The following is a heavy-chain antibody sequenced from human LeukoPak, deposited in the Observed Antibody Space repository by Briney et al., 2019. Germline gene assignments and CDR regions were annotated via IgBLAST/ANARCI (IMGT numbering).Heavy chain of an antibody. J-gene: IGHJ4*02. D-gene: IGHD6-13*01. Sequence: GGSLRLSCAASGFTFTSYGIHWVRQAPGKGLEWVAFIRYVGSNKYYADSVKGRFTISRDNSKNTLYLQMNSLRAEDTAVYYCAKDISGSWSIDYWGQGTLVTVSS. CDR3: AKDISGSWSIDY. CDR1: GFTFTSYG. CDR2: IRYVGSNK. V-gene: IGHV3-30*02.